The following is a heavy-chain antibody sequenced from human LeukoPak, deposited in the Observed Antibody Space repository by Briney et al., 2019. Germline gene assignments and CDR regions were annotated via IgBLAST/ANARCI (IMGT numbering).Heavy chain of an antibody. CDR3: AREGRGWYYFDY. CDR2: ISSSGSTI. J-gene: IGHJ4*02. Sequence: GGSLRLSCAASGFTFSTYWMSWVRQAPGKGLEWVSYISSSGSTIYYADSVKGRFTISRDNAKNSLYLQMNSLRAEDTAVYYCAREGRGWYYFDYWGQGTLVTVSS. D-gene: IGHD6-19*01. CDR1: GFTFSTYW. V-gene: IGHV3-48*04.